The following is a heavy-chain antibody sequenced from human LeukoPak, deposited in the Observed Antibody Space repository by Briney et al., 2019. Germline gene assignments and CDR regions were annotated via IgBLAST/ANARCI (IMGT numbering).Heavy chain of an antibody. CDR2: ISASGDTT. CDR3: ARDSSFGFDY. J-gene: IGHJ4*02. V-gene: IGHV3-23*01. D-gene: IGHD6-13*01. CDR1: GFTFSNYA. Sequence: GGSLRLSCAASGFTFSNYAMTWVRQAPGKGLEWVSGISASGDTTYYADSVKGRFTIPRDNSKSTLYLQMNSLRAEDTAVYYCARDSSFGFDYWGQGTLVTVSS.